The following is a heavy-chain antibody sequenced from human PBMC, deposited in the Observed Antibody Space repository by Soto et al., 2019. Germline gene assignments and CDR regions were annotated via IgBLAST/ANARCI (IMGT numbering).Heavy chain of an antibody. CDR3: ARDDRSENSCALWRAGYFDT. D-gene: IGHD3-22*01. J-gene: IGHJ4*02. Sequence: QVQLQEWGPGLVKPSQTLSLTCSVSVASMSSGSDYWNWIRHLPGKGLEWIGYIHYTGSTYYNPSLRSRVTISVDTSKNQFFLKLSSVTAADTAVYYCARDDRSENSCALWRAGYFDTWGQGSLVTVSS. CDR1: VASMSSGSDY. CDR2: IHYTGST. V-gene: IGHV4-31*03.